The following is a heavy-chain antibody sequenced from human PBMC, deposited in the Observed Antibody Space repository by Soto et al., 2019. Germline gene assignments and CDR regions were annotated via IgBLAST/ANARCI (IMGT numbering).Heavy chain of an antibody. J-gene: IGHJ6*04. CDR1: GGSISSYY. V-gene: IGHV4-59*08. CDR2: IYYSGST. Sequence: PSETLSLTCTVSGGSISSYYWSWIRQPPGKGLEWIGYIYYSGSTNYNPSLKSRVTISVDTSKNQFSLKLSSVTAADTAVYYCAGSYYVFWSGYSPPGPLDVRGKGTTVTVSS. CDR3: AGSYYVFWSGYSPPGPLDV. D-gene: IGHD3-3*01.